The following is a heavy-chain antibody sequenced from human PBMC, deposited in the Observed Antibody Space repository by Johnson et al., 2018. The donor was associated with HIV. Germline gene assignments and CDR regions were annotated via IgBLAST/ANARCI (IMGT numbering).Heavy chain of an antibody. CDR2: ISYDGSNK. V-gene: IGHV3-30*03. Sequence: QVQLVESGGGVVQPGRSLRLSCAASGFTFSSYGMHWVRQAPGKGLEWVAVISYDGSNKYYADSVKGRFTISRDNAKNSLYLQMKSLRAEDTAVYYCVRDGRHSSGIWAFDIWGPGTMVAVSS. CDR3: VRDGRHSSGIWAFDI. D-gene: IGHD3-22*01. CDR1: GFTFSSYG. J-gene: IGHJ3*02.